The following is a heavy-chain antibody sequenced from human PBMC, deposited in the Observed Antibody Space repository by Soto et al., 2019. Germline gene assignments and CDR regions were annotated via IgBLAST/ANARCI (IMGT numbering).Heavy chain of an antibody. CDR3: AREKDSWSDTSCSLCWFES. CDR1: GFTFSSYS. CDR2: ITSKSSTI. V-gene: IGHV3-48*02. J-gene: IGHJ5*01. D-gene: IGHD2-2*01. Sequence: GGSLRLSCAASGFTFSSYSMNWVRQAPGKGLGWVSYITSKSSTIKYADSVKGRFTVSRDNAQNSLFLQLTSLSDEDTAMYYCAREKDSWSDTSCSLCWFESWGQETLVTVSS.